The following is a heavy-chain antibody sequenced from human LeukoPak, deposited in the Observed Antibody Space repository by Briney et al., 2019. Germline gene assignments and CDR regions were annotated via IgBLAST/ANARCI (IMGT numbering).Heavy chain of an antibody. CDR3: ARDSRSYLQPTDY. Sequence: GGSLRLCCAASGFTFSTYAMTWVRQAPGKGLELVSSITGNGGSTYCADSVKGRFTISRDNSRNTLYLQMNSLTAEDTAVYHGARDSRSYLQPTDYWGQGTLVTVSS. V-gene: IGHV3-23*01. CDR1: GFTFSTYA. D-gene: IGHD1-26*01. CDR2: ITGNGGST. J-gene: IGHJ4*02.